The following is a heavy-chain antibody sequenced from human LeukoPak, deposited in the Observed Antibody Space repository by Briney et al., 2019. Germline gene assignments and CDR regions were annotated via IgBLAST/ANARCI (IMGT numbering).Heavy chain of an antibody. Sequence: GGSLRLSCVGSGFTFRSHAMSWVRQAPEKGLEFVSGIYENGGTTYYADSVKGRFSISRDNSKNTLYLQMDSLRGEDTAVYNCAKDFRIGYSAHFDYWGQGALVTVSS. CDR1: GFTFRSHA. J-gene: IGHJ4*02. CDR3: AKDFRIGYSAHFDY. V-gene: IGHV3-23*01. D-gene: IGHD2-21*01. CDR2: IYENGGTT.